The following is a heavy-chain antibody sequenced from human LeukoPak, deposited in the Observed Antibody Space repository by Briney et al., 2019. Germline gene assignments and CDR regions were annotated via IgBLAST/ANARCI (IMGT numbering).Heavy chain of an antibody. D-gene: IGHD2-15*01. CDR1: GGSISSSNW. Sequence: PSETLSLTCAVSGGSISSSNWWSWVRQPPGKGLEWIGEIYHSGSTNYNPSLKSRVTISVDKSKNQFSLKLSSVTAADTAVYYCARRRYCSGGSCYYFDYWGQGTLVTVSS. J-gene: IGHJ4*02. CDR3: ARRRYCSGGSCYYFDY. CDR2: IYHSGST. V-gene: IGHV4-4*02.